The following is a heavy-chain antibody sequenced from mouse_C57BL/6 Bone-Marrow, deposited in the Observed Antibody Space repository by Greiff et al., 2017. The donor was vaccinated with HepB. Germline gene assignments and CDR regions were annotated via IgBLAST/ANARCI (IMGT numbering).Heavy chain of an antibody. D-gene: IGHD2-4*01. CDR1: GYTFTDYN. V-gene: IGHV1-18*01. J-gene: IGHJ3*01. Sequence: EVQLQQSGPELVKPGASVKIPCKASGYTFTDYNMDWVKQSHGKSLEWIGDINPNNGGTIYNQKFKGKATLTVDKSSSTAYMELRSLTSEDTAVYYCARGYDYDWFAYWGQGTLVTVSA. CDR3: ARGYDYDWFAY. CDR2: INPNNGGT.